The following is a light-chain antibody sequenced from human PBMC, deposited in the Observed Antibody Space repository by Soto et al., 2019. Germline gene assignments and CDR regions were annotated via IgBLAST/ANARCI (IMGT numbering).Light chain of an antibody. CDR2: DAS. V-gene: IGKV3-15*01. J-gene: IGKJ5*01. CDR1: QSVSGD. Sequence: TTSPSAMSVSPGDRAPLPCRASQSVSGDLAWYHHKPGQAPRLLIYDASTRALDTPARFAGSGAGTEFTLTISSLQSEDFAVYFCQQYNNWPITFAQGTRLEIK. CDR3: QQYNNWPIT.